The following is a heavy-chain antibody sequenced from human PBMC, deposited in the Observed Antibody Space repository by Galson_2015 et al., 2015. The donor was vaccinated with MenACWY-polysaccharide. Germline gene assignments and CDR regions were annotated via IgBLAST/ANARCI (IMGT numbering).Heavy chain of an antibody. CDR2: ISYDGSNK. J-gene: IGHJ4*02. CDR1: GFTFSSYG. D-gene: IGHD2-2*01. V-gene: IGHV3-30*18. Sequence: LRLSCAASGFTFSSYGMHWVRQAPGKGLEWVAVISYDGSNKYYADSVKGRFTISRDNSKNTLYLQMNSLRAEDTAVYYCAKDRYQRSGLDYWGQGTLVTVSS. CDR3: AKDRYQRSGLDY.